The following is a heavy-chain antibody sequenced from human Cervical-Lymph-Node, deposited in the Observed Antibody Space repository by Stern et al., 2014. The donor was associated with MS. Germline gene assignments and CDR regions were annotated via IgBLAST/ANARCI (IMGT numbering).Heavy chain of an antibody. D-gene: IGHD6-6*01. CDR3: ARTIEYSSSSHFDY. CDR1: GYTFTRYG. CDR2: ISAYNGNT. Sequence: VQLVESGAEVKKPGASVKVSCKASGYTFTRYGISWVRQAPGQGLEWMGRISAYNGNTNYAQKLQGRVTMTTDTSTSTAYMELRSLRSDDTAVYYCARTIEYSSSSHFDYWGQGTLVTVSS. V-gene: IGHV1-18*01. J-gene: IGHJ4*02.